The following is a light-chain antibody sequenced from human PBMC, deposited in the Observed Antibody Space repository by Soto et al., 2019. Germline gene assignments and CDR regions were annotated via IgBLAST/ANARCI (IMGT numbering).Light chain of an antibody. CDR3: QQRTNWPLT. V-gene: IGKV3-11*01. Sequence: EIVLTQSPATLSLSPGERATLSCRASQSVSSYLAWYQQKPGQAPRLLIYDASNRATGIPARFSGSGSGTAFTPTISSLEPEDFAVYYWQQRTNWPLTFGPGTKVDIK. CDR1: QSVSSY. CDR2: DAS. J-gene: IGKJ3*01.